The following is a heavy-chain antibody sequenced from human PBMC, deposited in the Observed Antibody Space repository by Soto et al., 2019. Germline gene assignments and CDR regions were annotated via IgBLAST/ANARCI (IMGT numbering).Heavy chain of an antibody. D-gene: IGHD1-20*01. J-gene: IGHJ4*02. CDR2: INHSGST. CDR3: ARDGITGMGVDY. CDR1: GGSFSGYY. V-gene: IGHV4-34*01. Sequence: QVQLQQWGAGLLKPSETLSLTCAVYGGSFSGYYWSWIRQPPGKGLEWIGEINHSGSTNYNPSPKSRVTISVDTSKNQFSLKLSSVTAADTAVYYCARDGITGMGVDYWGQGTLVTVSS.